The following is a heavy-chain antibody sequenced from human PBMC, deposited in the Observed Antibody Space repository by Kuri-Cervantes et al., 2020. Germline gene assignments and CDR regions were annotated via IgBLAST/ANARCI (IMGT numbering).Heavy chain of an antibody. V-gene: IGHV3-11*01. CDR2: IGNSGTTI. Sequence: GESLKISCAASGFTFSDYYMSWIRQAPGKGLEWISYIGNSGTTIYYAADSVKGRFTLSRDNAENSLYLQMNSLRAEDTAVYYCARDKGIYDPSGVRGYYFDYWGQGTLVTVSS. CDR3: ARDKGIYDPSGVRGYYFDY. J-gene: IGHJ4*02. CDR1: GFTFSDYY. D-gene: IGHD3-22*01.